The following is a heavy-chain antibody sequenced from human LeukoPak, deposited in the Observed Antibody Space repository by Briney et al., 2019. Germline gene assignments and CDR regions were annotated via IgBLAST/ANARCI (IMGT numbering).Heavy chain of an antibody. CDR1: GGSISSYY. J-gene: IGHJ6*02. CDR2: IYYSGST. V-gene: IGHV4-59*08. CDR3: ARGPGAVVVPAAYCYYGMDV. D-gene: IGHD2-2*01. Sequence: SETLSLTCTVSGGSISSYYWSWIRQPPGKGLEWIGYIYYSGSTNYNPSLKSRVTISVDTSKNQFSLKLSSVTAADTAVYYCARGPGAVVVPAAYCYYGMDVWGQGTTVTVSS.